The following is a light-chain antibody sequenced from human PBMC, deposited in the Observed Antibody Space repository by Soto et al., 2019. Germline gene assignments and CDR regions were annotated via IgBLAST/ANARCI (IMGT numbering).Light chain of an antibody. CDR3: TSGTTSTTMI. V-gene: IGLV2-14*03. CDR1: SSDIGAYNF. CDR2: DVN. Sequence: QSALTQPASVSGSPGQSITISCTGTSSDIGAYNFVSWYQQHPGKAPKLMLYDVNIRPSGVSHRFSGSKSGNTASLTISGLQAEDEADYYCTSGTTSTTMIFGGGTKVTVL. J-gene: IGLJ2*01.